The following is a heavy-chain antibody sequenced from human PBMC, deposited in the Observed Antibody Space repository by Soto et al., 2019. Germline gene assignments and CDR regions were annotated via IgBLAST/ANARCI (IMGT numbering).Heavy chain of an antibody. Sequence: SLRLSCAASGFTFDDYAMHWVRQAPGKGLEWVSGISWNSGSIGYADSVKGRFTISRDNAKNSLYLQMNSLRVEDTALSYCAKHYDYGDYFDYWGQGTLVTVSS. CDR1: GFTFDDYA. J-gene: IGHJ4*02. V-gene: IGHV3-9*01. D-gene: IGHD4-17*01. CDR3: AKHYDYGDYFDY. CDR2: ISWNSGSI.